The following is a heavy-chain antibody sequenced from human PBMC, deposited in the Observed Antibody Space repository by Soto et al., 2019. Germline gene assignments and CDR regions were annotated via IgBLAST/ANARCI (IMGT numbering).Heavy chain of an antibody. D-gene: IGHD3-10*01. CDR1: GFPFSSTD. CDR3: AKNSGWFNT. J-gene: IGHJ5*02. V-gene: IGHV3-23*01. CDR2: IDGSGGTT. Sequence: PGGSLRLSCAASGFPFSSTDMTWVRQAPGKGLEWVSTIDGSGGTTYYADSVKGRFTISRDNSINTVFLQMNSLRADDTALYFWAKNSGWFNTWGQGALVTVSS.